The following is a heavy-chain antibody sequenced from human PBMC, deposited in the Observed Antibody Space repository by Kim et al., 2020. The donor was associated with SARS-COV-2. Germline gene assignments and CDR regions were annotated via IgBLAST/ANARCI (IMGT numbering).Heavy chain of an antibody. V-gene: IGHV3-21*01. D-gene: IGHD2-2*01. CDR3: ARDFLGYCSSTSCYSPYYYGMDV. CDR2: ISSSSSYT. CDR1: GFTFSSYS. J-gene: IGHJ6*02. Sequence: GGSLRLSCAASGFTFSSYSMNWVRQAPGKGLEWVSSISSSSSYTYYADSVKGRFTISRDNAKNSLYLQMNSLRAEDTAVYYCARDFLGYCSSTSCYSPYYYGMDVWGQGTTVTVSS.